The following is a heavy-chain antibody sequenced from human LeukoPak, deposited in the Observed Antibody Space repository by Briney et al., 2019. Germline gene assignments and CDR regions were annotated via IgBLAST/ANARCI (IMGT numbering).Heavy chain of an antibody. CDR3: ARRFGFGELSGWFDP. CDR1: GGSFSGYY. D-gene: IGHD3-10*01. Sequence: SETLSLTCAVYGGSFSGYYWSWIRQPPGKGLEWIGEINHSGSTNYNPSLKSRVTISVDTSKNQFSLKLSSVTAADTAVYYCARRFGFGELSGWFDPCGQGTLVTVSS. V-gene: IGHV4-34*01. J-gene: IGHJ5*02. CDR2: INHSGST.